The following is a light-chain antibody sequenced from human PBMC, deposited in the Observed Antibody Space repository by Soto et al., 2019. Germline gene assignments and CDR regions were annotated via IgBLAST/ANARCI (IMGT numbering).Light chain of an antibody. J-gene: IGKJ1*01. CDR2: GAS. Sequence: EIVLTQSPGTLSLSPGERATLSCRASQSVSSNYVAWYQQKRGQAPRLLIYGASSRATGIPTRFSGSGSGTDLTLTISILEPDEFAVYYCQQYDTSPRTFGQGTKVEI. V-gene: IGKV3-20*01. CDR1: QSVSSNY. CDR3: QQYDTSPRT.